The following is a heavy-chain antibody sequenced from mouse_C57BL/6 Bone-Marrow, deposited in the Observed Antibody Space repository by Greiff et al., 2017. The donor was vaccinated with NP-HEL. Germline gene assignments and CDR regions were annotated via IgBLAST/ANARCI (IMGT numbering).Heavy chain of an antibody. J-gene: IGHJ3*01. V-gene: IGHV5-6*01. CDR3: ARHSVLFAY. CDR2: ISSGGSYT. Sequence: ESGGDLVKPGGSLKLSCAASGFTFSSYGMSWVRQTPDKRLEWVATISSGGSYTYYPDSVKGRFTISRDNAKNTLYLQMSSLKSEDTAMYYCARHSVLFAYWGQGTLVTVSA. CDR1: GFTFSSYG.